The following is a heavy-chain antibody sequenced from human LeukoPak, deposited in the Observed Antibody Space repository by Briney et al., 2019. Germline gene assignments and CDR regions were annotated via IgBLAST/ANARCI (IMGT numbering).Heavy chain of an antibody. CDR3: ARANRRKRREMATIKLTDYYYYYMDV. D-gene: IGHD5-24*01. V-gene: IGHV1-69*06. J-gene: IGHJ6*03. CDR1: GYTFTDYD. Sequence: SVRVSCKTSGYTFTDYDITWVRQAPGQGLEWMGGIIPIFGTANYAQKFQGRVTITADKSTSTAYMELSSLRSEDTAVYYCARANRRKRREMATIKLTDYYYYYMDVWGKGTTVTVSS. CDR2: IIPIFGTA.